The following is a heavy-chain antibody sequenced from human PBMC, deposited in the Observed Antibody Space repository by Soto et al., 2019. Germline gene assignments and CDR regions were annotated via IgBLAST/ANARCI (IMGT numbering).Heavy chain of an antibody. CDR2: IGTAGDT. D-gene: IGHD6-19*01. Sequence: GGSLRLSCAASGFTFSSYDMHWVRQATGKGLEWVSAIGTAGDTYYPGSVKGRFTISRENAKNSLYLQMNSLRAGDTAVYYRARGLYSSGWFDYWGQGTLVTVSS. CDR1: GFTFSSYD. J-gene: IGHJ4*02. CDR3: ARGLYSSGWFDY. V-gene: IGHV3-13*01.